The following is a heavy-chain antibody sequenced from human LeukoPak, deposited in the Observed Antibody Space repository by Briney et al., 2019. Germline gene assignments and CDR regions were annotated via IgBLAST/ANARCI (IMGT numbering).Heavy chain of an antibody. CDR3: ARESGPEYCSSTSCLIDY. CDR2: IYHSGSA. Sequence: PSETLSLTCAVSGGSISSGGYSWSWIRQPPGKGLEWIGYIYHSGSAYYNPSLKSRVTISVDRSKNQFSLKLSSVTAADTAVYYCARESGPEYCSSTSCLIDYWGQGTLVTVSS. V-gene: IGHV4-30-2*01. CDR1: GGSISSGGYS. D-gene: IGHD2-2*01. J-gene: IGHJ4*02.